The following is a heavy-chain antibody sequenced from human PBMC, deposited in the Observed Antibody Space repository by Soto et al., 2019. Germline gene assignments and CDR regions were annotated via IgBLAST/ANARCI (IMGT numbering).Heavy chain of an antibody. Sequence: PGESLKISCKGSGYRFISYWIGWVRQMPGKGLEYMGIIYPADSETRYSPSFQGQVTISADKSISTAYLQWSSLKASGTAIYYCARLEYYGSTSYYENWGQGTLVTVSS. CDR2: IYPADSET. CDR3: ARLEYYGSTSYYEN. D-gene: IGHD3-10*01. V-gene: IGHV5-51*01. CDR1: GYRFISYW. J-gene: IGHJ4*02.